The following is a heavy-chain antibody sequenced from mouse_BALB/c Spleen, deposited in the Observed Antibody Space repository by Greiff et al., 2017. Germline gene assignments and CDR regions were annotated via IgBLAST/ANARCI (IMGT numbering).Heavy chain of an antibody. CDR2: ISSGGST. V-gene: IGHV5-6-5*01. CDR1: GFTFSSYA. Sequence: EVKVVESGGGLVKPGGSLKLSCAASGFTFSSYAMSWVRQTPEKRLEWVASISSGGSTYYPDSVKGRFTISRDNARNILYLQMSSLRSEDTAMYYCARTMITRSYFDYWGQGTTLTVSS. CDR3: ARTMITRSYFDY. J-gene: IGHJ2*01. D-gene: IGHD2-4*01.